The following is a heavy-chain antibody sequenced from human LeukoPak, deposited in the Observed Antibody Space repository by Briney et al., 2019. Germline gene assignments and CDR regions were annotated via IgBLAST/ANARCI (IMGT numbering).Heavy chain of an antibody. CDR2: ISTSSSYT. CDR1: GFTFSRFR. J-gene: IGHJ4*02. Sequence: GGSLRLSCAASGFTFSRFRMNWVRQAPGKGLEWVSSISTSSSYTYYADSVKGRFTTSRDNAKNSLYLQMNSLRAEDTAVYYCARDEGYCSSTSCPQEYWGQGTLVTVSS. V-gene: IGHV3-21*06. D-gene: IGHD2-2*01. CDR3: ARDEGYCSSTSCPQEY.